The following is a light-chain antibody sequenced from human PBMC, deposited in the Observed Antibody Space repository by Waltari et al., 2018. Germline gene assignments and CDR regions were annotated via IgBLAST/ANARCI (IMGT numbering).Light chain of an antibody. Sequence: EIVLTQSPGTLSLSPGERDNLSCRASQSVSSSYLAWYQQKPGQAPRLLIYGASSRATGIPDRFSGSGSGTDFTLTISRLEPEDFAVYYCQQYGSSPLITFGQGTRLEIK. CDR2: GAS. CDR3: QQYGSSPLIT. J-gene: IGKJ5*01. V-gene: IGKV3-20*01. CDR1: QSVSSSY.